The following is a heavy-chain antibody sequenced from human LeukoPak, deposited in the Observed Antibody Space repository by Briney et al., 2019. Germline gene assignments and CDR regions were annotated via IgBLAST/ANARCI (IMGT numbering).Heavy chain of an antibody. CDR2: ISGSGGST. Sequence: ESGGSLRLSCAAPGFPFSNYDMSWVRQAPGRALEWVSAISGSGGSTYYAGSVKGRFTISRDNSKNTLYLQMNSLRAEDTVVYYCAKPTMVQRIRGQGTLVTVSS. D-gene: IGHD3-10*01. CDR3: AKPTMVQRI. V-gene: IGHV3-23*01. J-gene: IGHJ4*02. CDR1: GFPFSNYD.